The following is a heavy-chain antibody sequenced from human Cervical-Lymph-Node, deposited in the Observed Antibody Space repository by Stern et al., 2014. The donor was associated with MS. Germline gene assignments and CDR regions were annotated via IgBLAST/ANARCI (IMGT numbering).Heavy chain of an antibody. CDR1: GGTFNVYA. CDR3: ARDGRHTNNFGLDV. Sequence: VQLVQSGAEVKKPGSSVKVSCKASGGTFNVYAINWLRQAPGQGLEWMGGIIPVIGTAIYAQNFQGRVTITADASTRTSSMQLSSLRSDDTAVYYCARDGRHTNNFGLDVWGQGTTVTVSS. J-gene: IGHJ6*02. V-gene: IGHV1-69*01. CDR2: IIPVIGTA.